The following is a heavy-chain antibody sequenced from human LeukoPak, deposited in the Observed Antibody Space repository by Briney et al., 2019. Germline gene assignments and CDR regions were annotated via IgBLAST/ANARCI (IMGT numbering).Heavy chain of an antibody. D-gene: IGHD2-15*01. Sequence: GGSLRLSCAASGFTFSSYGMHWVRQAPGKGLEWVAFIRYDGSNKYYADSVKCRFTISRDNSKNTLYLQMNSLRAEDTAVYYCAKDMVVAADYWGQGTLVTVSS. V-gene: IGHV3-30*02. CDR2: IRYDGSNK. J-gene: IGHJ4*02. CDR3: AKDMVVAADY. CDR1: GFTFSSYG.